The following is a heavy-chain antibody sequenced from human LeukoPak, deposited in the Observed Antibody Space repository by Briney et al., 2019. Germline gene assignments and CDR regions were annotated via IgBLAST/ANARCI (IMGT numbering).Heavy chain of an antibody. Sequence: SETLSLTCTVSGGSISSYYWNWIRQPPGKGLEWIGNIYSSGSTNYNPSLKSRVTISVDTSKNQLSLNVISVTAADTAVYYCARSGGRFWYWGQGTLVTVSS. CDR2: IYSSGST. D-gene: IGHD2-15*01. CDR3: ARSGGRFWY. J-gene: IGHJ4*02. CDR1: GGSISSYY. V-gene: IGHV4-59*01.